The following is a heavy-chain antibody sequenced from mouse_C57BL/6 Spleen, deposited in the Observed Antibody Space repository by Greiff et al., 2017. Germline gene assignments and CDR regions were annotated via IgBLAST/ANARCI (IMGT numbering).Heavy chain of an antibody. CDR1: GYTFTSYW. J-gene: IGHJ2*01. D-gene: IGHD4-1*01. V-gene: IGHV1-55*01. CDR2: IYPGSGST. Sequence: QVQLQQPGAELVKPGASVKMSCKASGYTFTSYWITWVKQRPGQGLEWIGDIYPGSGSTNYNEKFKSKATLTVDTSSSTAYMQLSSLTSEGSAVYYCAKRPGYSFGHWGQGTTLTVSS. CDR3: AKRPGYSFGH.